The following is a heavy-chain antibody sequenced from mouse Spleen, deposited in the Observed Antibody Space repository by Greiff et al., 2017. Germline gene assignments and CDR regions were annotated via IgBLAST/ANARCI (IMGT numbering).Heavy chain of an antibody. J-gene: IGHJ1*03. V-gene: IGHV1-64*01. Sequence: VQLQQPGAELVKPGASVKLSCKASGYTFTSYWMHWVKQRPGQGLEWIGMIHPNSGSTNYNEKFKSKATLTVDKSSSTAYMQLSSLTSEDSAVYYCARRSTTGYFDVWGTGTTVTVSS. CDR2: IHPNSGST. CDR3: ARRSTTGYFDV. D-gene: IGHD5-1*01. CDR1: GYTFTSYW.